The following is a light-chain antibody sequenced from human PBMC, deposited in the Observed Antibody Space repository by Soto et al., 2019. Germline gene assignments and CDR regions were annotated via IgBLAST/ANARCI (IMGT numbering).Light chain of an antibody. CDR2: EVS. CDR3: TSYTSSSTLDV. V-gene: IGLV2-14*01. CDR1: SSDVGGYNY. J-gene: IGLJ1*01. Sequence: QSALTQPASVSGSPGQSITISCTGTSSDVGGYNYVSWYQQHPGKAPKLMIYEVSNRPLGVSNRFSGSKSGNTAFLTISGLQTEDEADYYCTSYTSSSTLDVFGTGTKVTVL.